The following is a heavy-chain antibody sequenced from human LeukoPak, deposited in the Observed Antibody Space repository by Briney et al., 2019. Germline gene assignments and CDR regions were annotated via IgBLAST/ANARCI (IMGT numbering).Heavy chain of an antibody. D-gene: IGHD6-13*01. Sequence: SETLSLTCTVSGGSISSYYCSWLRQPPGKGLEWIAYIYYSGSTNYNPSLKSRVTISVDTSKSQFSLKLSSVTAADTAVYYCERGSSSWYNAAFDIWGQGTMVTVSS. J-gene: IGHJ3*02. V-gene: IGHV4-59*01. CDR3: ERGSSSWYNAAFDI. CDR2: IYYSGST. CDR1: GGSISSYY.